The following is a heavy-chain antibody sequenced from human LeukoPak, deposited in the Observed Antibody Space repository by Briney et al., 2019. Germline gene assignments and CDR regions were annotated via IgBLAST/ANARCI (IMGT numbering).Heavy chain of an antibody. CDR1: GFTFSDYY. CDR3: ARAAVVTSPFDY. CDR2: ISSSGGTL. D-gene: IGHD4-23*01. V-gene: IGHV3-11*01. Sequence: KTGGSLRLSCAASGFTFSDYYMSWIRQAPGKGLEWVSYISSSGGTLYFADSVKDRFTISRDNAKNSLDLQMNSLRAEDTAMYYCARAAVVTSPFDYWGQGTLVTVSS. J-gene: IGHJ4*02.